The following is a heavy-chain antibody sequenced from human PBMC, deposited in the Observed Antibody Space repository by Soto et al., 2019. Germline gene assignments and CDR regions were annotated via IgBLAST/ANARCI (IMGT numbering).Heavy chain of an antibody. CDR1: GGSVSSGSYY. CDR2: IYYSGST. V-gene: IGHV4-61*01. Sequence: SETLSLTCTVSGGSVSSGSYYWSWIRQPPGKGLEWIGYIYYSGSTNYNPSLKSRVTISVDTSKNQFSLKLSSVTAADTAVYYCARENYYYDSSGYLFRGNWFDPWGQGTLVSVSS. J-gene: IGHJ5*02. D-gene: IGHD3-22*01. CDR3: ARENYYYDSSGYLFRGNWFDP.